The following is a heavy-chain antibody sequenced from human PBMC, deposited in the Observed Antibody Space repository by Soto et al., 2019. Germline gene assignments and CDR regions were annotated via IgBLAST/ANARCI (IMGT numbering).Heavy chain of an antibody. CDR1: GGSISSYY. J-gene: IGHJ4*02. D-gene: IGHD4-17*01. Sequence: QVQLQESGPGLVKPSETLSLTCTVSGGSISSYYWSWIRQPPGKGLEWIGYIYYSGSTNYNPSLKSRVTISVDTSKNQFSLKLSSVTAADTAVYYCAREGGDYGDRFDYWGQGTLVTVSS. V-gene: IGHV4-59*01. CDR2: IYYSGST. CDR3: AREGGDYGDRFDY.